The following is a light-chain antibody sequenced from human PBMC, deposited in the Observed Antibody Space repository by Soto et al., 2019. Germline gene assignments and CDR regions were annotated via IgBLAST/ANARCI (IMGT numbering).Light chain of an antibody. CDR2: AAS. CDR1: QGISSY. J-gene: IGKJ5*01. Sequence: IQLTQSPSSLSASVGDRVTITCRASQGISSYLAWYQQKPGKAPKLLIYAASTLQSGVPSRFSGSGSGTDFTLTISSLQPVDFATYYCQQYYSYPLTFGQGTRLEIK. V-gene: IGKV1-9*01. CDR3: QQYYSYPLT.